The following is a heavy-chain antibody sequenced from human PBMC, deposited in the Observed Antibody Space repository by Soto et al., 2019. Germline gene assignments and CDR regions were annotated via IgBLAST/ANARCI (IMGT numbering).Heavy chain of an antibody. J-gene: IGHJ6*02. V-gene: IGHV3-21*01. CDR2: ISSGSAYI. CDR1: FPFSMYS. CDR3: ARSLSPYYYGMDV. Sequence: GGSLRLSCTFPFSMYSMNWVRQAPGKGLECVASISSGSAYIKYAESVKGRFTISRDNSKNTLYLQMSSLRAEDMAVYYCARSLSPYYYGMDVWGQGTTVTVSS.